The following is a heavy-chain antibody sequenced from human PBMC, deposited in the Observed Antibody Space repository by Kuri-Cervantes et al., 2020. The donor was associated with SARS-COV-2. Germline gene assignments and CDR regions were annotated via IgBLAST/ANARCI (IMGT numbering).Heavy chain of an antibody. CDR2: IYTSGST. D-gene: IGHD6-19*01. CDR3: ARDPGIAVAGGFDY. Sequence: AGSLRHSCTVSGGSICSSSYYWGWIRQPPGKGLEWMGRIYTSGSTNYNPSLKSRVTMSVDTSKNQFSLKLSSVTAADTAVYYCARDPGIAVAGGFDYWGQGTLVTVSS. J-gene: IGHJ4*02. CDR1: GGSICSSSYY. V-gene: IGHV4-39*07.